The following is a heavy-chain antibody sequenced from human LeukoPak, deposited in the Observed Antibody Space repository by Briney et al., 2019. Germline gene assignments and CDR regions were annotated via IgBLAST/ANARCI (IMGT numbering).Heavy chain of an antibody. Sequence: ASVKVSCKASGGTXSSYAISWVRQAPGQGLEWMEGIIPIFGTANYAQKFQGRVTITADESTSTAYMELSSLRSEDTAVYYCAGGGYSYGYGFDYWGQGTLVTVSS. CDR3: AGGGYSYGYGFDY. CDR1: GGTXSSYA. V-gene: IGHV1-69*01. D-gene: IGHD5-18*01. CDR2: IIPIFGTA. J-gene: IGHJ4*02.